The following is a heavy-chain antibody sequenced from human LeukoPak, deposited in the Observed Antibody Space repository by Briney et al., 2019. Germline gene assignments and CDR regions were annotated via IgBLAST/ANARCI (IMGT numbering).Heavy chain of an antibody. CDR1: GFTFSSYG. CDR3: ARDVPGETGYFDY. V-gene: IGHV3-23*01. Sequence: GGTLRLSCAASGFTFSSYGMSWVRQAPGKGLEWVSAISGSGGSTYYADSVKGRFTISRDNSKNTLYLQMNSLRAEDTAVYYCARDVPGETGYFDYWGQGTLVTVSS. J-gene: IGHJ4*02. CDR2: ISGSGGST.